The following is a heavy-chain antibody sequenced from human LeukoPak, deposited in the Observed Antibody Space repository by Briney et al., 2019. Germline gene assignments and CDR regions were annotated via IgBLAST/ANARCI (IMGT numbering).Heavy chain of an antibody. D-gene: IGHD5-12*01. J-gene: IGHJ5*02. CDR3: ARLPTYDPENSGTPPYWFDP. V-gene: IGHV5-51*01. CDR1: GYTFINYW. CDR2: VFFRDSDT. Sequence: GESLKISCKANGYTFINYWVGWVRQMPGNGREWMGVVFFRDSDTRYSPSFQGRVTITSDKSITTAYLQLSSLKASDSAMYYCARLPTYDPENSGTPPYWFDPWGQGTLVTVSS.